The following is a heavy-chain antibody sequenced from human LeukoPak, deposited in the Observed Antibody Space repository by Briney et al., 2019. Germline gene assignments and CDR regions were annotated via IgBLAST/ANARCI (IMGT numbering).Heavy chain of an antibody. J-gene: IGHJ6*03. CDR3: ARRGPSGYRYMDV. D-gene: IGHD5-18*01. V-gene: IGHV3-7*01. Sequence: GGSLRLSCAASGFTFNSYWMTWVRQAPGKGLEWVANIKQDGSEKYYVDSVKGRFTISRDNAKNSLYLQMNSLRAEDTAVYYCARRGPSGYRYMDVWGKGTTVTVSS. CDR1: GFTFNSYW. CDR2: IKQDGSEK.